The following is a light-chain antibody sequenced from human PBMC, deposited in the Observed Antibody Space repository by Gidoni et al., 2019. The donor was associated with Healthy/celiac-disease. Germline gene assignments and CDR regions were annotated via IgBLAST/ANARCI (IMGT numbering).Light chain of an antibody. J-gene: IGKJ3*01. V-gene: IGKV3-20*01. CDR1: QSVSSSY. CDR2: GAS. CDR3: QQYGSSPLFT. Sequence: IVLTQSPGTLSLSPGERAPLSCRASQSVSSSYLAWYQQKPGQAPRLLIYGASSRATGIPDRFSGSGSGTDFTLTISRLEPEDFAVYYCQQYGSSPLFTFGPGTKVNVK.